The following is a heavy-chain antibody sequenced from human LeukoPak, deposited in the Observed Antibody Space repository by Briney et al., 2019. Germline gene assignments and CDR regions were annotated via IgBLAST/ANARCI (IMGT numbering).Heavy chain of an antibody. CDR2: ISSSGSTI. CDR3: ARLSGPGSGWTTLDY. J-gene: IGHJ4*02. CDR1: GFTFSSYS. D-gene: IGHD6-19*01. Sequence: GGSLRLSCAASGFTFSSYSMNWVRQAPGKGLEWVSYISSSGSTIYYADSVKGRFTISRDTAKNSLYLQMNSLRAEDTALYYCARLSGPGSGWTTLDYWGQGTLVTVSS. V-gene: IGHV3-48*04.